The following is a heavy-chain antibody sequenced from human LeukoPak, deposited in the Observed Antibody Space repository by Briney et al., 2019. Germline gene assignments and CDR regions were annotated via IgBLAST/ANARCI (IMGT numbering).Heavy chain of an antibody. CDR3: AKDGEAGTHFDY. V-gene: IGHV3-23*01. J-gene: IGHJ4*02. Sequence: GGSLRLSCVASGFAFTTCAINWVRQAPGKGLEWVSTISGSGDSTYYADSVKGRFTISRDNSKNTLYLQMNSLRAEDTAVYYCAKDGEAGTHFDYWGQGTLVTVSS. CDR1: GFAFTTCA. D-gene: IGHD6-19*01. CDR2: ISGSGDST.